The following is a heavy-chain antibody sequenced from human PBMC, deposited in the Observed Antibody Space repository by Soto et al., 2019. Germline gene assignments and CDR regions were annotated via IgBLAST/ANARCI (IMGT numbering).Heavy chain of an antibody. CDR3: ARARGWDILVRPGAGDV. D-gene: IGHD2-2*01. Sequence: EVQLVESGGGLVQPGGSLRLSCAASGFTFSTYWMSWVRQAAGKGLEWVANINQDGSERYYVDSVTGRFTISRDNTKNSLYLQMNSLRAEDTAVFYCARARGWDILVRPGAGDVWGKGTTVTVSS. CDR1: GFTFSTYW. V-gene: IGHV3-7*01. CDR2: INQDGSER. J-gene: IGHJ6*04.